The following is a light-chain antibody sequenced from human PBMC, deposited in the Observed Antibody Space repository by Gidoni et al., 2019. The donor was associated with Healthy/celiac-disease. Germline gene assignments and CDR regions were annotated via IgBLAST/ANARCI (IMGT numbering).Light chain of an antibody. CDR1: QSVSSSY. CDR3: QQYGSSPSWT. Sequence: EIVLTQSPGTLSLSPGERATLSCRASQSVSSSYLAWYQQKPGQAPRPLIYGASSRATGIPDRFSGSGSGTDFTLTISRLEPEDSAVYYCQQYGSSPSWTFGQGTKVEIK. J-gene: IGKJ1*01. V-gene: IGKV3-20*01. CDR2: GAS.